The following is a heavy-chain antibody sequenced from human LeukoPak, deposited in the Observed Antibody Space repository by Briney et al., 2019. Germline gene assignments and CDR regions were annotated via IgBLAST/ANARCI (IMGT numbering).Heavy chain of an antibody. Sequence: SETLSLTCTVSGGSISSYYWSWIRQPAGKGLEWIGYIYYSGSTNYNPSLKSRVTISVDTSKNQFSLKLSSVTAADTAVYYCARQITHYGGNFGWFDYWGQGTLVTVSS. D-gene: IGHD4-23*01. CDR1: GGSISSYY. J-gene: IGHJ4*02. V-gene: IGHV4-59*08. CDR3: ARQITHYGGNFGWFDY. CDR2: IYYSGST.